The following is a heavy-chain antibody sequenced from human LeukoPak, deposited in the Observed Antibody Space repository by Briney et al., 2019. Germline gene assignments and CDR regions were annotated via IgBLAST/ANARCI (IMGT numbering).Heavy chain of an antibody. CDR1: GGSISSGGYY. J-gene: IGHJ4*02. D-gene: IGHD3-10*01. CDR2: IYHSGST. V-gene: IGHV4-30-2*01. Sequence: SETLSLTCTVSGGSISSGGYYWSWIRQPPGKGLEWIGYIYHSGSTYYNPSLKSRVTISVDRSKNQFSLKLSSVTAADTAVYYCARGLHGGFGDYWGQGTLVTVSS. CDR3: ARGLHGGFGDY.